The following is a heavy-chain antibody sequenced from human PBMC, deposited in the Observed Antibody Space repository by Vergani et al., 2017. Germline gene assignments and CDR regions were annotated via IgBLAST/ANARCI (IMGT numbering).Heavy chain of an antibody. CDR1: GYSFTSYW. CDR2: IDPSDSYT. D-gene: IGHD3-10*01. CDR3: ASFLYLGVDPVC. J-gene: IGHJ4*02. Sequence: EVQLVQSGAEVKKPGESLRISCKGSGYSFTSYWISWVRQMPGKGLEWMGRIDPSDSYTKYSPSFQGHVTISADKSISTAYLQWSSLKAADTAMYYCASFLYLGVDPVCWGQGTLATVSP. V-gene: IGHV5-10-1*03.